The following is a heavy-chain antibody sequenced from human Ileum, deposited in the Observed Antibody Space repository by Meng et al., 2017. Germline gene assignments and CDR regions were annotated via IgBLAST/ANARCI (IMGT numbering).Heavy chain of an antibody. V-gene: IGHV1-2*02. CDR3: ARGVVLGTSRCLDS. Sequence: VQLVHSALEVKKPGASVKVSCKASGYSFTTYWLHWVRQAPGQGLEWMGYIDPNSGDTNFAQKFQGRVTMTRDTSISTAYMELSNLRSDDTAVYFCARGVVLGTSRCLDSWGQGTLVTVSS. D-gene: IGHD2-8*02. CDR2: IDPNSGDT. J-gene: IGHJ4*02. CDR1: GYSFTTYW.